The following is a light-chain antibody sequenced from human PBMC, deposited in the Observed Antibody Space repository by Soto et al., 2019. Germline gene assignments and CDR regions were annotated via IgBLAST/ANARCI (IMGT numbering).Light chain of an antibody. V-gene: IGLV2-11*01. CDR1: SSDLRAYHH. J-gene: IGLJ3*02. CDR2: DVS. CDR3: CSHAASYTGV. Sequence: QSALTQSRSVSGSPGQSVTISCTGISSDLRAYHHVSWYQQHPGKAPKLLIYDVSNRPSGVPDRFSGSKSGNTASLTISGLQAEDEADYYCCSHAASYTGVFGGGTKLTVL.